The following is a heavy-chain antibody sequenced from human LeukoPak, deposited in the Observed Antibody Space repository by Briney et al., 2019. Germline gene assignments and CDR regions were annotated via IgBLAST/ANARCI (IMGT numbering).Heavy chain of an antibody. CDR2: IYYSGST. J-gene: IGHJ6*02. Sequence: SETLSLTCTVSGGSISSYYWSWIRQPPGKGLEWIGYIYYSGSTNYSPSLKSRVTISVDTSKNQFSLKLSSVTAADTAVYYCAREPAGRITMVRGVITRYGMDVWGQGTTVTVSS. D-gene: IGHD3-10*01. CDR3: AREPAGRITMVRGVITRYGMDV. CDR1: GGSISSYY. V-gene: IGHV4-59*01.